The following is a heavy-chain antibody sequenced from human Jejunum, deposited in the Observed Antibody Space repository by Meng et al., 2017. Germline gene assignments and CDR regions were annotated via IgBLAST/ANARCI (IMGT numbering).Heavy chain of an antibody. CDR1: SDSISRTNG. V-gene: IGHV4-4*02. D-gene: IGHD5-12*01. CDR3: ARGVGDIRVGFDY. CDR2: IYHTGRH. J-gene: IGHJ4*02. Sequence: ESAHATATASGTLKSTGDSFSDSISRTNGWARLRQPQGKGLNSIGKIYHTGRHNFTPSFESPVTISVNESKNQFSLTLNSVTAADKAVYYCARGVGDIRVGFDYWGQGILVTVSS.